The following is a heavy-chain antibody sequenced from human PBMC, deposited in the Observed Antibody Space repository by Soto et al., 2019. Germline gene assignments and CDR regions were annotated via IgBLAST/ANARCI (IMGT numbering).Heavy chain of an antibody. V-gene: IGHV1-18*01. CDR2: ISAYNGNT. D-gene: IGHD2-15*01. CDR3: ARDRADIVVVVAATLDAFDI. CDR1: GYTFTSYG. Sequence: QVQLVQSGAEVKKPGASVKVSCKATGYTFTSYGISWVRQAPGQGIEWMGWISAYNGNTNYAQKLQGRVTMTTDTSTSTAYMELRSLRSDDTAVYYCARDRADIVVVVAATLDAFDIWGQGTMVTVSS. J-gene: IGHJ3*02.